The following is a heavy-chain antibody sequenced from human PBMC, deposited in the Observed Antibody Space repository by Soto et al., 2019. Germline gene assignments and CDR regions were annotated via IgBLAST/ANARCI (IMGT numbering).Heavy chain of an antibody. J-gene: IGHJ4*02. CDR2: IWFDGSKK. CDR1: GFSFSSYG. CDR3: AGGLDYYAY. V-gene: IGHV3-33*01. D-gene: IGHD5-12*01. Sequence: QGQLVESGGGVVQPGRSLRLSCAASGFSFSSYGMNWVRQAPGKGLEWVAVIWFDGSKKYYPGSVRGRFTISRDNSNNMVYLQMSSLRAEDTGVYFCAGGLDYYAYWGLGTLVTVSS.